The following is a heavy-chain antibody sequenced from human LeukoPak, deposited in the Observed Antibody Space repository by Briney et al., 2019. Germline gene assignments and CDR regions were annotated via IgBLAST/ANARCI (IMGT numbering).Heavy chain of an antibody. CDR2: FYYSGST. Sequence: SETLSLTCTVSGGSINGYYWTWIRQPPGKGLEWIGYFYYSGSTNYNPSLKTRVTISVDTSKNQFSLKVSSVTAADTAVYYCARSYSYYYYYYGMDVWGQGTTVTVSS. CDR3: ARSYSYYYYYYGMDV. J-gene: IGHJ6*02. D-gene: IGHD4-11*01. V-gene: IGHV4-59*01. CDR1: GGSINGYY.